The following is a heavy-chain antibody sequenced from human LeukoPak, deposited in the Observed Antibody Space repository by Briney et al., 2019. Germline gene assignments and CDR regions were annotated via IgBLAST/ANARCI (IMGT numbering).Heavy chain of an antibody. V-gene: IGHV3-23*01. CDR3: AKNYCSGSYYNLEYFQH. CDR1: GFTFSSYA. Sequence: PGGSLRLSCAASGFTFSSYAMSWVRQAPGKGLEWVSAISGSGGSTYYADSVKGRFTISRDNSKNTLYLQMNSLRAEDTAVYCCAKNYCSGSYYNLEYFQHWGQGTLVTVSS. CDR2: ISGSGGST. J-gene: IGHJ1*01. D-gene: IGHD3-10*01.